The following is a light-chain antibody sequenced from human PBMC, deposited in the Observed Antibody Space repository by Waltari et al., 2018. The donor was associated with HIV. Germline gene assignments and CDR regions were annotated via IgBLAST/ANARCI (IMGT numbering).Light chain of an antibody. CDR2: SNN. J-gene: IGLJ3*02. CDR3: AAWHDSLNGSWV. CDR1: SSTTGSNT. V-gene: IGLV1-44*01. Sequence: QSVLTQPPSASGTPGQRVTIPCSGSSSTTGSNTVNWYQQLPGTAPKLLIYSNNPRPSGVPDRFSGSKSGTSASLAISGLQSEDEADYYCAAWHDSLNGSWVFGGGTKLTVL.